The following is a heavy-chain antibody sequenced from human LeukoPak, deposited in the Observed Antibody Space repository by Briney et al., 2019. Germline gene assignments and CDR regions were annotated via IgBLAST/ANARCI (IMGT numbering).Heavy chain of an antibody. J-gene: IGHJ4*02. CDR1: GYSIGSGYY. CDR3: ARDKYTTSSGASSEFDY. Sequence: SETLSLTCAVSGYSIGSGYYWAWIRQPPGKGLDWIGSIYHSGSTYYNPSLKSRVTISVDRSRNQFSLKMTSVTAADTAVFYCARDKYTTSSGASSEFDYWGQGTLVIVSS. CDR2: IYHSGST. D-gene: IGHD6-6*01. V-gene: IGHV4-38-2*01.